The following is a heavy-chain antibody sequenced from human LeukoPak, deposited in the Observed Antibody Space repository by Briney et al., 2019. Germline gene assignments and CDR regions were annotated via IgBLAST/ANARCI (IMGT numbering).Heavy chain of an antibody. D-gene: IGHD2-15*01. V-gene: IGHV3-48*01. CDR3: ARDRVVVVVAASYDAFDI. CDR1: GFTFSAYT. Sequence: GGSLRLSCAASGFTFSAYTMNWVRQAPGKGLEWVSYMRDSATIIYYADSVKGRFTISRDNAENSLYLQMNSLRAEDTAVYYCARDRVVVVVAASYDAFDIWGQGTMVTVSS. CDR2: MRDSATII. J-gene: IGHJ3*02.